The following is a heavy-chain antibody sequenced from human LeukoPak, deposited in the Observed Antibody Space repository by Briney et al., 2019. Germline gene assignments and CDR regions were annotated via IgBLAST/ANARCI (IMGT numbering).Heavy chain of an antibody. CDR1: GGSISSGGYS. CDR3: ARDTGAVLRYFDWSPTYYYYYMDV. D-gene: IGHD3-9*01. V-gene: IGHV4-61*02. Sequence: PSQTLSLTCAVSGGSISSGGYSWSWIRQPAGKGLEWIGRIFTSGSTNYNPSLKSRVTISVDTSKNQFSLKLSSVTAADTAVYYCARDTGAVLRYFDWSPTYYYYYMDVWGKGTTVTVSS. CDR2: IFTSGST. J-gene: IGHJ6*03.